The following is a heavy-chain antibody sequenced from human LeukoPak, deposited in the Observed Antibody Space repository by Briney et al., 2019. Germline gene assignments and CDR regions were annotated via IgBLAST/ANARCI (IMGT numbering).Heavy chain of an antibody. J-gene: IGHJ4*02. D-gene: IGHD3-3*01. V-gene: IGHV4-59*12. CDR2: IYYSGST. CDR1: GGSISSYY. Sequence: PSETLSLTCTVSGGSISSYYWSWLRQPPGKGLEWIGYIYYSGSTNYNPSLKSRVTISVDTSKNQFSLKLNSVTAADTAVYYCARDPDFWSGYYNFDYWGQGTLVTVSS. CDR3: ARDPDFWSGYYNFDY.